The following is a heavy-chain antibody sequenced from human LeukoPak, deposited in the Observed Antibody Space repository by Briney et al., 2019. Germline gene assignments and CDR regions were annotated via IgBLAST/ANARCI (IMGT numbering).Heavy chain of an antibody. CDR2: IYSSGSS. CDR1: GGSIRSESYY. Sequence: SETLSLSCSVSGGSIRSESYYWSWIRQPAGKGLEWIGRIYSSGSSKFNPSLKSRVTISIDTSKNQFSLNLSSVTAADTAVYYCARDMTGSGWNDAFDIWGQGTMVTVSS. CDR3: ARDMTGSGWNDAFDI. D-gene: IGHD6-19*01. J-gene: IGHJ3*02. V-gene: IGHV4-61*02.